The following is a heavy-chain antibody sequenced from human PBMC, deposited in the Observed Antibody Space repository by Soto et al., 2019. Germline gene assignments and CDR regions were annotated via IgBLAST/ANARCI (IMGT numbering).Heavy chain of an antibody. J-gene: IGHJ4*02. CDR1: GFTFSSFD. Sequence: GGSLRLSCATSGFTFSSFDMSWVRQAPGKGLEWVSGIRASTESTYYADSVKGRFTISRDTSKNTLHLQMNSLRLEDTAAYYCAKIGNWYPTDYWGQGTLVTVSS. V-gene: IGHV3-23*01. CDR3: AKIGNWYPTDY. D-gene: IGHD6-13*01. CDR2: IRASTEST.